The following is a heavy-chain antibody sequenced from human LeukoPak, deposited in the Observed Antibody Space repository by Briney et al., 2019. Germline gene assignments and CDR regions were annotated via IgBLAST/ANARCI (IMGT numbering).Heavy chain of an antibody. CDR1: GFTFSSYA. Sequence: PGGSLRLSCAASGFTFSSYAMSWVRQAPGKGLEWVSAISGSGGSTYYADSVKGRFTISRDNSKNTPYLQMNSLRAEDTAVYYCAKDKSDTAMVPWYLAFRDYWGQGTLVTVSS. V-gene: IGHV3-23*01. D-gene: IGHD5-18*01. CDR2: ISGSGGST. CDR3: AKDKSDTAMVPWYLAFRDY. J-gene: IGHJ4*02.